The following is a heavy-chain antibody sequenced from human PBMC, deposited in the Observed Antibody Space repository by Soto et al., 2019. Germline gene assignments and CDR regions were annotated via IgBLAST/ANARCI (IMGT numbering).Heavy chain of an antibody. Sequence: QVQLQESGPGLVKPSQTLSLTCTVSGGSISSGGYYWSWIRQHPGKGLEWIAYIYYSGSTYYNPSLKSRVTMSVDTSKGQFSLKLSSVTAADTAVYYCARGLDSGSLGGLDYLGQGTLFTVSS. CDR2: IYYSGST. V-gene: IGHV4-31*03. CDR3: ARGLDSGSLGGLDY. D-gene: IGHD6-6*01. CDR1: GGSISSGGYY. J-gene: IGHJ4*02.